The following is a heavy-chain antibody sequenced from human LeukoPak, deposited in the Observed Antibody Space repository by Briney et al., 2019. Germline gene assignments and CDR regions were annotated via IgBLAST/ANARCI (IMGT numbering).Heavy chain of an antibody. CDR2: ISGSGGST. J-gene: IGHJ4*02. V-gene: IGHV3-23*01. Sequence: GGSLRLSCAASGFAFSSYAMSWVRQAPGKGLEWVSAISGSGGSTYYADSVKGRFTISRDNSKNTLYLQMNSLRAEDTAVYYCAKYTMIVVVITNYFDYWGQGTLVTVSS. CDR3: AKYTMIVVVITNYFDY. D-gene: IGHD3-22*01. CDR1: GFAFSSYA.